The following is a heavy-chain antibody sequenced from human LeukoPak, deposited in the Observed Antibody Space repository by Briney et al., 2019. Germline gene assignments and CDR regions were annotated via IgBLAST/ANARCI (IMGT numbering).Heavy chain of an antibody. D-gene: IGHD3-9*01. CDR2: ISSSSSYI. V-gene: IGHV3-21*01. CDR3: ARDSSWASLTGYPKMAYDAFDI. Sequence: PGGSLRLSCAASGFTFSSYSMNWVRQAPGKGLEWVSSISSSSSYIYYADSVKGRFTTSRDNAKNSLYLQMNSLRAEDTAVCYCARDSSWASLTGYPKMAYDAFDIWGQGTMVTVSS. J-gene: IGHJ3*02. CDR1: GFTFSSYS.